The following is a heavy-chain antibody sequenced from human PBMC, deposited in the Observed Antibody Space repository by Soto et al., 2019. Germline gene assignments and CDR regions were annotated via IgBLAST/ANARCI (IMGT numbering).Heavy chain of an antibody. J-gene: IGHJ4*02. CDR2: INPSGCST. CDR3: ARDDRSSYSSGWYYFDY. D-gene: IGHD6-19*01. Sequence: QVQLVQSGAEVKKPGASVKVSCKASGYTFTSYYMHWVRQAPGQGLEWMGIINPSGCSTSYAQKCQGRVTVIRDTYTCTVYMEMSSLRSEDAAVYYCARDDRSSYSSGWYYFDYWGQGTLVTVSS. V-gene: IGHV1-46*01. CDR1: GYTFTSYY.